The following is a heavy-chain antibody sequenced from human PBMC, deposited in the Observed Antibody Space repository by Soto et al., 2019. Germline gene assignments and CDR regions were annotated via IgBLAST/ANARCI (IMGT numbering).Heavy chain of an antibody. CDR1: GGTFSSYA. D-gene: IGHD4-17*01. Sequence: QVQLVQSGAEVKKPGSSVKVSCKASGGTFSSYAISWVREAPGQGLEWMGGIIPIFGTANYAQKFQGRVTITADKSTSTAYMELSSLRSEDTAVYYCARRDYESPGLGYGMDVWGQGTTVTVSS. CDR2: IIPIFGTA. J-gene: IGHJ6*02. V-gene: IGHV1-69*06. CDR3: ARRDYESPGLGYGMDV.